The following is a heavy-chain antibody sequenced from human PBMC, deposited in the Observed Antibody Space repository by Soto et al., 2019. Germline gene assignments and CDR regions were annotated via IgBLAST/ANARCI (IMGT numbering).Heavy chain of an antibody. D-gene: IGHD4-17*01. J-gene: IGHJ3*02. CDR2: LYIADGT. CDR3: ATWLLREHAFDI. CDR1: GFTVNGKKY. Sequence: PGGSLRLSCAASGFTVNGKKYMTWVRQAPGKGLEWVSALYIADGTFYADSVKGRFSVSIDTSKNTVFLQMNSLRPEDTAVYYCATWLLREHAFDIWGLGTMVTVSS. V-gene: IGHV3-53*01.